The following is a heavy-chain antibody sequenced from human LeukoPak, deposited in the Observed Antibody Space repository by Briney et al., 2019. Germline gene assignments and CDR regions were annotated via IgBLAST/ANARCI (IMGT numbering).Heavy chain of an antibody. CDR3: ATPPPRRQWLKGGDAFDI. V-gene: IGHV4-39*01. Sequence: PSETLSLTCTVSGGSISSSSYYWGWIRQPPGTGLEWIGSIYDSGSTYYNPSLKSRVTISVNTSKNQFSLKLSSVTAADTAVYYCATPPPRRQWLKGGDAFDIWGQGTMVTVSS. D-gene: IGHD6-19*01. CDR2: IYDSGST. J-gene: IGHJ3*02. CDR1: GGSISSSSYY.